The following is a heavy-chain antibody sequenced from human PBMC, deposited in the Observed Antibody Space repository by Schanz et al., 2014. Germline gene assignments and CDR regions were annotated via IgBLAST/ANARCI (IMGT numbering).Heavy chain of an antibody. J-gene: IGHJ4*02. V-gene: IGHV3-66*01. Sequence: EVKLLESGGTLVQPGGSLRLSCAVSGFIVRSNYMTWVRQAPGKGLEWVSFVHPGGSTYYPDSVKGRFTISRDSSKNTLYLQMNSLRPEDTAVYYCARKVVATIGGYYDNWGQGTLVIVSS. D-gene: IGHD5-12*01. CDR1: GFIVRSNY. CDR2: VHPGGST. CDR3: ARKVVATIGGYYDN.